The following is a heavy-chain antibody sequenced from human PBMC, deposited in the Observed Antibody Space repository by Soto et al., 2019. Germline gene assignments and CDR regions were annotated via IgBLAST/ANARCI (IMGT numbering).Heavy chain of an antibody. J-gene: IGHJ6*02. Sequence: EVQLLESGGGFVQPGGSLRLSCAASGITFSTYAMSWVRRAPGKGLEWVSTIGTKGADKQYADFVKGRFTVSRDRSDGTLSLQMNSLRAEDTAVYYCVADYLRHNSLNGYYYSYGMDVWGQGTTVTVSS. CDR1: GITFSTYA. CDR3: VADYLRHNSLNGYYYSYGMDV. D-gene: IGHD4-17*01. V-gene: IGHV3-23*01. CDR2: IGTKGADK.